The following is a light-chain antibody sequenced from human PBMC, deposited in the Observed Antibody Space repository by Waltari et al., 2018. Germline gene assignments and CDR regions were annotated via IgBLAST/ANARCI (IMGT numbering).Light chain of an antibody. CDR2: KAS. Sequence: DIQMTQSPSTLSASIGDRVTITCRASQSISSSLAWYQQNPGKAPKLLIYKASTLESGGPSGFSGSGSGTEFTLTISSLQPCDFATYYCQQYNSFSRTFGQGTKVDIK. CDR3: QQYNSFSRT. V-gene: IGKV1-5*03. CDR1: QSISSS. J-gene: IGKJ1*01.